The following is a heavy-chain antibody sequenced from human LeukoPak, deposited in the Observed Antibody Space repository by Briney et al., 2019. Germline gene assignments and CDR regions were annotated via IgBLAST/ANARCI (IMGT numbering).Heavy chain of an antibody. CDR2: IKQDGSEK. CDR3: AVLCSVGSCYPPGFVY. J-gene: IGHJ4*02. D-gene: IGHD2-15*01. CDR1: GFTFSSYW. Sequence: GGSLRLSCAASGFTFSSYWMSWVRQAPGKGLEWVANIKQDGSEKYYVDSVKGRFTISRDNAKNTLYLQMNRLRAEDTGVYYCAVLCSVGSCYPPGFVYWGQGTLVTVSS. V-gene: IGHV3-7*03.